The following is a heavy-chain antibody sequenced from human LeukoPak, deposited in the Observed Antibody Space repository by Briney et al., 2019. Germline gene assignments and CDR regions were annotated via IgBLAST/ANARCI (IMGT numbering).Heavy chain of an antibody. CDR2: IIPIFGTA. Sequence: SVKVSCKASGGTFSSYAISWVRQAPGQGLEWMGGIIPIFGTANYAQKFQGRVTITTDESTSTAYMELSSLRSEDTAVYYCARGWSIAVAGLFDYWGQGTLVTVSS. J-gene: IGHJ4*02. V-gene: IGHV1-69*05. D-gene: IGHD6-19*01. CDR3: ARGWSIAVAGLFDY. CDR1: GGTFSSYA.